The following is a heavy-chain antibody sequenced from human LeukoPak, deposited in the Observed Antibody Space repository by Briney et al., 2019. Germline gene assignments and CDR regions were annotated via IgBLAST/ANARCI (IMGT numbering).Heavy chain of an antibody. CDR2: MNPNSGNT. CDR1: GYTFTSYD. CDR3: ARGQLLRYFDWLLSDYYYYGMDV. J-gene: IGHJ6*02. V-gene: IGHV1-8*01. D-gene: IGHD3-9*01. Sequence: ASVTVSCKASGYTFTSYDINWVRQATGQGLEWMGWMNPNSGNTGYAQKFQGRVTMTRNTSISTAYMELSSLRSEDTAVYYCARGQLLRYFDWLLSDYYYYGMDVWGQGTTVTVSS.